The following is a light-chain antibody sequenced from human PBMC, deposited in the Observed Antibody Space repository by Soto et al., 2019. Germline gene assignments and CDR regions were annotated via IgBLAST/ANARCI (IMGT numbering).Light chain of an antibody. CDR2: GAS. CDR3: LQKYFYPFT. J-gene: IGKJ3*01. CDR1: QSLSSNY. Sequence: EIVLTQSPDTLSLSPGERATLSCRTSQSLSSNYLAWYQQRPGQAPRLLIYGASSRATGIPDRFSGSGSGTDFTLTISSLQPEDFATYYCLQKYFYPFTFGPGTKVDIK. V-gene: IGKV3-20*01.